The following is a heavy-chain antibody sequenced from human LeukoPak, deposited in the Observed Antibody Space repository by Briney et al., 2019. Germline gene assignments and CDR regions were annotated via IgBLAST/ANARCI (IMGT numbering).Heavy chain of an antibody. CDR2: ISASGGST. J-gene: IGHJ4*02. CDR1: AFTFSDYA. Sequence: GGSLRLSCAASAFTFSDYAMSWVRQPPGKGLHWVSTISASGGSTYYADSVKGRFTISRDNAKSTLYLEMNSLRAEDAAIYYCAKRRRSAATGTPNFDYRGQGTLVTVSS. CDR3: AKRRRSAATGTPNFDY. V-gene: IGHV3-23*01. D-gene: IGHD6-13*01.